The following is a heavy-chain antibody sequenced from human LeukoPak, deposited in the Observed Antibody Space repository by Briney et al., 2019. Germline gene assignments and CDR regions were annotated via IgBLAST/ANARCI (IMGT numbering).Heavy chain of an antibody. CDR1: GFTFDDYA. D-gene: IGHD3-22*01. Sequence: GGSLRLSCAASGFTFDDYAMHWVRQAPWKGLEWVSGISWNSGSIGYADSVKGRFTISRDNAKNSLYLQMNSLRAEDTAVYYCASDSARDYYDTSGYFRWVDYWGQGTLVTVSS. J-gene: IGHJ4*02. CDR3: ASDSARDYYDTSGYFRWVDY. CDR2: ISWNSGSI. V-gene: IGHV3-9*01.